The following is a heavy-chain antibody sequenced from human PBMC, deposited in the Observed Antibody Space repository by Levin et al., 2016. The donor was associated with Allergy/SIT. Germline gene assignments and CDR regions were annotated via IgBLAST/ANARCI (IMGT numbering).Heavy chain of an antibody. CDR2: IYYRGST. V-gene: IGHV4-31*02. J-gene: IGHJ6*02. CDR3: AREAGYYYGLDV. Sequence: PGKGLEWIGYIYYRGSTYYNPSLKSRLTISVDSSKNQFSLKLNSVTAADTAVYYCAREAGYYYGLDVWGQGTTVTVSS.